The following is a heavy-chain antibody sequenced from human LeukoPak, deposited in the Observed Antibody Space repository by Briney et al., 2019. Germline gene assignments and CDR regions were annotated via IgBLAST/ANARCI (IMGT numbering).Heavy chain of an antibody. CDR3: AKARIAVAGRAYYYYGMDV. CDR2: ISGSGGST. V-gene: IGHV3-23*01. CDR1: GFTFSSYA. J-gene: IGHJ6*02. Sequence: PGGSLRLSCAASGFTFSSYAMSWDRQAPGKGLEWVSAISGSGGSTYYADSVKGRFTISRDNSKNTLYLQMNSLRAEDTAVYYCAKARIAVAGRAYYYYGMDVWGQGTTVTVSS. D-gene: IGHD6-19*01.